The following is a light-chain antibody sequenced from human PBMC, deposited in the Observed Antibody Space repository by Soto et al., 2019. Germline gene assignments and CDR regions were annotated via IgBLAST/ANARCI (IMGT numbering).Light chain of an antibody. CDR3: QQYNTWPPLP. Sequence: EIVMTQSPATLSVSPGERATLSCRASQSVSSNLAWYQQKPGQAPRLLIYGASTRATGIPARFSGSGSGTEFTLTISSLQSEDFAVYYCQQYNTWPPLPFGGGTKVDIX. J-gene: IGKJ4*01. CDR2: GAS. CDR1: QSVSSN. V-gene: IGKV3-15*01.